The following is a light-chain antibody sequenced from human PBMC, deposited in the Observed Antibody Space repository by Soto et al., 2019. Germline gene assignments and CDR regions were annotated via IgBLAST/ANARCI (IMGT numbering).Light chain of an antibody. CDR2: DAS. Sequence: DIQMTQSPSTLSASIGDRVPITCRASESLRTWLAWYQHKPGKAPKFLIYDASSLESGVPSRFSGSGSGTEFTLTISSLQPDDSATYYCQRYNTYPLTFGGGTKVDIK. J-gene: IGKJ4*01. CDR3: QRYNTYPLT. CDR1: ESLRTW. V-gene: IGKV1-5*01.